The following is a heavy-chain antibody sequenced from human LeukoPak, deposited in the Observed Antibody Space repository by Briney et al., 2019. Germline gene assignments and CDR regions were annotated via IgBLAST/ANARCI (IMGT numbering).Heavy chain of an antibody. V-gene: IGHV4-34*01. D-gene: IGHD3-3*01. CDR3: ARIPFPVWSASYNAYYYYGMDV. CDR1: GGSFSGPF. Sequence: SETLSLTCAVYGGSFSGPFWSWVRQPAGKGLEGIGDINHSGSTNFTPSLRTRLPISVDPSKSQSSLNLSSVTAADTAVYYCARIPFPVWSASYNAYYYYGMDVWGLGTTVTVSS. J-gene: IGHJ6*02. CDR2: INHSGST.